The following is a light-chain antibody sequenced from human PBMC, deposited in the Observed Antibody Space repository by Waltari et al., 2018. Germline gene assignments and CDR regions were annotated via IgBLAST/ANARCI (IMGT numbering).Light chain of an antibody. CDR1: TSNIGNNP. CDR3: ASRDDSLNVWV. V-gene: IGLV1-44*01. CDR2: NDN. Sequence: QSVLTQPPSASGTPGQRVTISCSGSTSNIGNNPVNWYQQLPGTAPKVLIYNDNERPWGVTDRFSGSKSGPSASLAISGLQSDDEADYYCASRDDSLNVWVFGGGTKVTVL. J-gene: IGLJ3*02.